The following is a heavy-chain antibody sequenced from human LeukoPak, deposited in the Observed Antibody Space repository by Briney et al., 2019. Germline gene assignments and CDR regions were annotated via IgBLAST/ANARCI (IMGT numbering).Heavy chain of an antibody. CDR1: GFTFSSYS. V-gene: IGHV3-48*01. CDR3: ARDIIATPPGY. Sequence: GGSLRLSCAASGFTFSSYSMNWVRQAPGKGLEWVSYISSGSSTTYYADSVKGRFTISRDNAKNSLYLQMNSLRAEDTAVYYCARDIIATPPGYWGQGTLVTVSS. J-gene: IGHJ4*02. D-gene: IGHD6-6*01. CDR2: ISSGSSTT.